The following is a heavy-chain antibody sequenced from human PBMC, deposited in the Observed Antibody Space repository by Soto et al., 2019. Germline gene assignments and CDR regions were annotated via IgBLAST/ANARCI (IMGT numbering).Heavy chain of an antibody. CDR1: GYNFTSYD. D-gene: IGHD1-1*01. J-gene: IGHJ4*02. CDR3: ARRAETNGWNGFGADKYYFDF. V-gene: IGHV1-8*01. CDR2: MNPNTGNS. Sequence: ASVKVSCKASGYNFTSYDIYWVRQATGQGLEWMGWMNPNTGNSGYAQKFQGRVTVTSDTSINTVHMELSSLRSEDTAVYYCARRAETNGWNGFGADKYYFDFWGQGTLVTVSS.